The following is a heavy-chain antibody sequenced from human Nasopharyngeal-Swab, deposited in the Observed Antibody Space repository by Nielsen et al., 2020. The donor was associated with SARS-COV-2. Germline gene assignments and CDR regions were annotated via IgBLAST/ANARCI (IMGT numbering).Heavy chain of an antibody. CDR3: ARAQLGPYGSHVDY. V-gene: IGHV4-30-4*01. CDR2: IYYSGST. J-gene: IGHJ4*02. Sequence: LRLSCTVSGGSISSSSYYWSWIRQPPGKGLEWIGYIYYSGSTYYNPSLKSRVTISVDTSKNQFSLKLSSVTAADTAVYYCARAQLGPYGSHVDYWGQGTLVTVSS. CDR1: GGSISSSSYY. D-gene: IGHD3-10*01.